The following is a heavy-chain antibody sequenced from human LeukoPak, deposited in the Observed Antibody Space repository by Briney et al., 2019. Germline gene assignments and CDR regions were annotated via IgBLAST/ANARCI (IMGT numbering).Heavy chain of an antibody. D-gene: IGHD5-18*01. J-gene: IGHJ4*02. Sequence: PGGSLRLSCAASGFTFSSYAMHWVRQAPGKGLEWVAVISYDGSNKYYADSVKGRFTISRDNSKNTLYLQMNSLRAEDTAVYYCARVRGYSYGYHYFDYWGQGTLVTVSS. CDR1: GFTFSSYA. CDR2: ISYDGSNK. V-gene: IGHV3-30*04. CDR3: ARVRGYSYGYHYFDY.